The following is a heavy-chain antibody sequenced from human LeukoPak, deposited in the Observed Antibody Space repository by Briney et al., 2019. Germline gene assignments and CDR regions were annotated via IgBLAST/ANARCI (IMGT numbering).Heavy chain of an antibody. Sequence: GGSLRLSCTASGFTFSSYAMNWVRQAPGKGLEWVAVIWYDGSTKYYADSVKGRFTISRDNSKNTLYLQMNSLRAEDTAVYYCAREAIAPAHFDYWGQGTLVTVSS. V-gene: IGHV3-33*08. CDR1: GFTFSSYA. CDR2: IWYDGSTK. J-gene: IGHJ4*02. CDR3: AREAIAPAHFDY. D-gene: IGHD6-13*01.